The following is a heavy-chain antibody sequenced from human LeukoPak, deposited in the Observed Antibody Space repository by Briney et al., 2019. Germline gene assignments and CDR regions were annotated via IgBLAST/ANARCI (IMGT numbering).Heavy chain of an antibody. CDR1: GFTFSSYS. D-gene: IGHD6-13*01. V-gene: IGHV3-48*01. Sequence: GGSLRLSCAASGFTFSSYSMNWVRQAPGKGLEWVSYISSSSSTIYYADSVKGRFTISRDNSKNTLYLQMNSLRPNDTAVYFCASSPSSYFDYWGQGTLVTVSS. CDR3: ASSPSSYFDY. J-gene: IGHJ4*02. CDR2: ISSSSSTI.